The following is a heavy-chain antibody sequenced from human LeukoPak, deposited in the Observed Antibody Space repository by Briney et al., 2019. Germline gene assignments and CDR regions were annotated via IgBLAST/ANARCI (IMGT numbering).Heavy chain of an antibody. Sequence: PGGSLRLSCVASGFIFTDHWMSWVRQAPGKGLDWVANIKEDESAKFYADSVRGRFTISRDNAKNSVYLEMNNLRVEDTAVYYCARAVDVADHWGRGTLVTVSS. J-gene: IGHJ4*02. CDR3: ARAVDVADH. D-gene: IGHD3-16*01. V-gene: IGHV3-7*01. CDR1: GFIFTDHW. CDR2: IKEDESAK.